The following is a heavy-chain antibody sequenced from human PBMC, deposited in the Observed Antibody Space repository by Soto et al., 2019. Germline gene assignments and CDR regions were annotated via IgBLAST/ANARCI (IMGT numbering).Heavy chain of an antibody. CDR1: GFTFSNAW. J-gene: IGHJ4*02. CDR3: TTDLGNYYDSSGYYVELDY. V-gene: IGHV3-15*07. D-gene: IGHD3-22*01. Sequence: LSLTCAASGFTFSNAWMNWVRQAPGKGLEWVGRIKSKTDGGTTDYAAPVKGRFTISRDDSKNTLYLQMNSLKTEDTAVYYCTTDLGNYYDSSGYYVELDYWGQGTLVTVSS. CDR2: IKSKTDGGTT.